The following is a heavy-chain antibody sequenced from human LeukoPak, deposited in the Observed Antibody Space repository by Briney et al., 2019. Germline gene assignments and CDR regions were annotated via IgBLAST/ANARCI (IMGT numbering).Heavy chain of an antibody. Sequence: PGGSLRLSCAVSGFTFSRSWMSWVRPAPGKWLEFVANIKTDGSETYYADTVKGRFTISRDNAGNSLFLQLNSLRGEDSAVYYCVRDDIQPRDGPTGWGQGTLVTVSS. J-gene: IGHJ4*02. CDR2: IKTDGSET. CDR3: VRDDIQPRDGPTG. D-gene: IGHD1-1*01. CDR1: GFTFSRSW. V-gene: IGHV3-7*01.